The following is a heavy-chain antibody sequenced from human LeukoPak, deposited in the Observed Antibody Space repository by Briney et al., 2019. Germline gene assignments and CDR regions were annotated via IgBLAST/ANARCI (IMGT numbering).Heavy chain of an antibody. CDR2: IYSSGGT. CDR3: ARXFCXGGSCYSYFHY. CDR1: GGSISGYY. Sequence: PSETLSLTCSVSGGSISGYYWSWIRQPPGKGLEWIGYIYSSGGTNYNPSLKSRVTISLDTSKNQFSLRLSSVTAADTAVYYCARXFCXGGSCYSYFHYWGQGTLVTVSS. J-gene: IGHJ4*02. D-gene: IGHD2-15*01. V-gene: IGHV4-59*01.